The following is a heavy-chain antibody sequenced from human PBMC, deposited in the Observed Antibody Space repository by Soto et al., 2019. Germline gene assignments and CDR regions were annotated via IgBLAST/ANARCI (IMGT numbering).Heavy chain of an antibody. Sequence: QVQLVQSGAEVKKPGASVTVSCKASGYTFTTYGVSWVRQAPGQGLEWLGWINVYNGNAKYAENLQGRVTMTTDTSTRSAYIELRGLRFDDTAVYYCARMGDVPYYYYGMDVWGKGNTVTVSS. V-gene: IGHV1-18*01. J-gene: IGHJ6*04. CDR2: INVYNGNA. CDR1: GYTFTTYG. D-gene: IGHD3-16*01. CDR3: ARMGDVPYYYYGMDV.